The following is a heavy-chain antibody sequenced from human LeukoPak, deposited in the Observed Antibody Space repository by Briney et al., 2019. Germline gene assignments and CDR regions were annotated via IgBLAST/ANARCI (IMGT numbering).Heavy chain of an antibody. CDR1: GFSFSSYG. J-gene: IGHJ4*02. CDR3: AKGGGSTVTTSH. Sequence: PGGSLRLSCAASGFSFSSYGMHWVRQAPGKGLEWVTFIRYDGSDEYYADSVKGRFTISRDNSQNTLYPQMNSLRAEDTAVYYCAKGGGSTVTTSHWGQGTLVTVSS. D-gene: IGHD4-17*01. CDR2: IRYDGSDE. V-gene: IGHV3-30*02.